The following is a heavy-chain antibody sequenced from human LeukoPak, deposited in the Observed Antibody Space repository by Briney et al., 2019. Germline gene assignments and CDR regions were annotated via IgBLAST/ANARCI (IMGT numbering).Heavy chain of an antibody. V-gene: IGHV4-4*07. CDR1: GGSVSSYN. CDR2: IYTSGIT. Sequence: SETLSLTCTASGGSVSSYNWTWIRQPAGMGLELIGRIYTSGITNYSPSLRSRVTMSLDTSKNQFSLKMSSVTAADTAVYYCARYLVGPLVGSYYSHYMDVWGKGTTVTISS. CDR3: ARYLVGPLVGSYYSHYMDV. J-gene: IGHJ6*03. D-gene: IGHD2-2*01.